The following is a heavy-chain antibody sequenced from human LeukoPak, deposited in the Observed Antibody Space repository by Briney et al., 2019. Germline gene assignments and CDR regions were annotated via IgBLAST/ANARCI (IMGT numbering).Heavy chain of an antibody. V-gene: IGHV3-74*01. CDR1: GFTFSSYW. D-gene: IGHD5-18*01. CDR2: INSDGSST. Sequence: PGGSLRLSCAASGFTFSSYWMHWVRQAPGKGLVWVSHINSDGSSTNYADSVKGRFTISRDNAKNTLYLQMNSLRAEDTAVYYCARDEYSYGYDYWGQGTLVTVSS. CDR3: ARDEYSYGYDY. J-gene: IGHJ4*02.